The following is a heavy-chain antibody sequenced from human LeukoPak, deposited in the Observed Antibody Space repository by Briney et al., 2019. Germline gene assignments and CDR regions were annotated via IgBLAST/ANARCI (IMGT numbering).Heavy chain of an antibody. CDR2: IWHDGSNK. CDR1: GFTFSSYG. D-gene: IGHD6-13*01. CDR3: AKEIAAAANWFDP. Sequence: GRSLRLSCAASGFTFSSYGMHWVRQAPGKGLEWVAVIWHDGSNKYYADSVKGRFTISRDNSKNTLYLQMNSLRAVDTAVYYCAKEIAAAANWFDPWGQGTLVTVSS. V-gene: IGHV3-33*06. J-gene: IGHJ5*02.